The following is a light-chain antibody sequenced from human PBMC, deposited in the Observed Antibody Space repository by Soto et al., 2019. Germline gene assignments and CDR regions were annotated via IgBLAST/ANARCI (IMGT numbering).Light chain of an antibody. CDR1: QSVSSNY. CDR2: GAS. V-gene: IGKV3-20*01. CDR3: QQYGNSPPIT. Sequence: EVGLSQSPGTLSLSHGERATLSCRASQSVSSNYLAWYQQKPGQAPRLLIYGASTRATGIPDRFSGSGSGTDFTLTISRLEPEDFAVYYCQQYGNSPPITFGGGTKVDIK. J-gene: IGKJ4*01.